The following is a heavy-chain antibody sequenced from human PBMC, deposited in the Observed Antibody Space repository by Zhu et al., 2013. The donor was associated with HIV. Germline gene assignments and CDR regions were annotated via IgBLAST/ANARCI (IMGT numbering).Heavy chain of an antibody. CDR2: IYHSGST. CDR3: AREGDGYNSGFDY. Sequence: QVQLQESGPGLVKPSQTLSLTCAVSGGSISSGGYSWSWIRQPPGKGLEWIGYIYHSGSTYYNPSLKSRVTISVDRSKNQFSLKLSSVTAADTAVYYCAREGDGYNSGFDYWGQGTLVTVSS. J-gene: IGHJ4*02. V-gene: IGHV4-30-2*01. D-gene: IGHD5-12*01. CDR1: GGSISSGGYS.